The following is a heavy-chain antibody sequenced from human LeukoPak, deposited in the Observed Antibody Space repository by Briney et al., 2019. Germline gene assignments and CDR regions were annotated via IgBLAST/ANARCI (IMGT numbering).Heavy chain of an antibody. CDR2: IKQDESEK. D-gene: IGHD3-22*01. V-gene: IGHV3-7*03. Sequence: GGSLRLSCAASGFTFSSYWMSWVRQAPGKGLEWVANIKQDESEKYYVDSVKGRFTISRDNAKNSLYLQMNSLRAEDTAVYYCAKGPDDYYDSSGPDYWGQGTLVTVSS. CDR1: GFTFSSYW. CDR3: AKGPDDYYDSSGPDY. J-gene: IGHJ4*02.